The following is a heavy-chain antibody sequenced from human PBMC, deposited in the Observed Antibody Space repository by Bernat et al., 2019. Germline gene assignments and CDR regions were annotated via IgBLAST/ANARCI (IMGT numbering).Heavy chain of an antibody. Sequence: QVQLQESGPGLVKPSQTLSLTCTVSGGSISSGGYYWSWIRQHPGKCLEWIGYIYYSGSTYYNPSLTSRVIISVDTAKNQFSLKLSFVTAAYTAVYYCAGKRDYYYYMDVWGKGTTVTVSS. J-gene: IGHJ6*03. CDR3: AGKRDYYYYMDV. CDR2: IYYSGST. V-gene: IGHV4-31*03. CDR1: GGSISSGGYY.